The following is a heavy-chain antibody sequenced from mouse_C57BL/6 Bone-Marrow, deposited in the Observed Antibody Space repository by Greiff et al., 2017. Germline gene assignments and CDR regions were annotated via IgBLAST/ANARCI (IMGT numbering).Heavy chain of an antibody. Sequence: EVMLVASGAGLVQPGGSLQLSCAASGFTFSSYAMSWVRQTPEKRLEWVAYISSGGDYIYYADTVKGRFTISRDNSRNTLYLQMISLKSEDTAMYYCTRYYYYGSSPFAYGGQGTRVTVSA. J-gene: IGHJ3*01. CDR2: ISSGGDYI. D-gene: IGHD1-1*01. CDR3: TRYYYYGSSPFAY. V-gene: IGHV5-9-1*02. CDR1: GFTFSSYA.